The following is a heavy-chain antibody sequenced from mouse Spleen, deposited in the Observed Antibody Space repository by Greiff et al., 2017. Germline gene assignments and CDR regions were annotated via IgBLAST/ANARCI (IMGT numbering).Heavy chain of an antibody. J-gene: IGHJ2*01. V-gene: IGHV5-17*01. CDR3: ARHGYYYFDY. CDR1: GFTFSDYG. Sequence: EVKLVESGGGLVKPGGSLKLSCAASGFTFSDYGMHWVRQAPEKGLEWVAYISSGSSTIYYADTVKGRFTISRDNAKNTLFLQMTSLRSEDTAMYYCARHGYYYFDYWGQGTTLTVSS. D-gene: IGHD2-3*01. CDR2: ISSGSSTI.